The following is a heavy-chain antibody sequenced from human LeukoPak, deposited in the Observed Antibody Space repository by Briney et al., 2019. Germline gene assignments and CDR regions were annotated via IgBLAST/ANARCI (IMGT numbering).Heavy chain of an antibody. CDR1: GFTFSDYS. Sequence: PGGSLRLSCAASGFTFSDYSLTWVRQTPGKGLEWVSTVTTDTGPTYYTDSVKGRFTVPRDSSKNTLYLQMNSLRAEDTAVYFCARRMTATSKCFDYWGQGTLVTVSS. D-gene: IGHD2/OR15-2a*01. CDR2: VTTDTGPT. CDR3: ARRMTATSKCFDY. V-gene: IGHV3-23*01. J-gene: IGHJ4*02.